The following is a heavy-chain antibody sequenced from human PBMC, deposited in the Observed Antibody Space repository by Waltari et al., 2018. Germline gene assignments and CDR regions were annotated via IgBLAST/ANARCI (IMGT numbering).Heavy chain of an antibody. D-gene: IGHD6-19*01. CDR2: INRSGST. J-gene: IGHJ4*02. V-gene: IGHV4-34*01. Sequence: QVQLQQWGAGLLKPSETLSLTCAVYGGSFSGYYWSWIRQPPGKGLEWIGEINRSGSTNYNPSLKSRVTISVDTSKNQFSLKLSSVTAADTAVYYCARCGVAVAGTDYWGQGTLVTVSS. CDR3: ARCGVAVAGTDY. CDR1: GGSFSGYY.